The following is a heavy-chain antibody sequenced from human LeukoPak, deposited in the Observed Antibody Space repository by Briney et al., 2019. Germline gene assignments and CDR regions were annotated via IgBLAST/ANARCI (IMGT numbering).Heavy chain of an antibody. V-gene: IGHV3-7*01. CDR2: IKQDGSEK. CDR3: ARAGYYDSSVLDY. Sequence: GGSLRLSCAASGFTFSSYLMSWVRQAPGKGLEWVANIKQDGSEKYYVDSVKGRFTISRDNAKNSLYLQMNSLRAEDTAVYYCARAGYYDSSVLDYWGQGTLVTVSS. J-gene: IGHJ4*02. CDR1: GFTFSSYL. D-gene: IGHD3-22*01.